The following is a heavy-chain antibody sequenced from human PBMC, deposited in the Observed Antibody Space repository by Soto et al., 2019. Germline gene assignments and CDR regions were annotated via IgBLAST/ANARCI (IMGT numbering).Heavy chain of an antibody. Sequence: SETLSLTCTVSGDSISSDYWSWIRQPPGRGLEWIGYIYNNGNTYYNPSLKSRVNISLDTSKNQFSLKLTSVTAADTAVFFRARDNGNFGVVNRSFDYWGQGTLVTVSS. D-gene: IGHD3-3*01. CDR3: ARDNGNFGVVNRSFDY. V-gene: IGHV4-59*12. J-gene: IGHJ4*02. CDR1: GDSISSDY. CDR2: IYNNGNT.